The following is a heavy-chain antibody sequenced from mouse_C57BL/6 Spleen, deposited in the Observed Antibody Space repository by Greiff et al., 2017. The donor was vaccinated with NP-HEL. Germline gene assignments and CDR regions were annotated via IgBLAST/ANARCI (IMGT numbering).Heavy chain of an antibody. CDR1: GYTFTSYW. V-gene: IGHV1-5*01. D-gene: IGHD1-1*01. CDR2: IYPGNSDT. Sequence: VQLQQSGTVLARPGASVKMSCKTSGYTFTSYWMHWVKQRPGQGLEWIGAIYPGNSDTSYNQKFKGKAKLTAVTSASTAYMELSSLTNEDSAVYYCTRVDYGSRGYFDYWGQGTTLTVSS. CDR3: TRVDYGSRGYFDY. J-gene: IGHJ2*01.